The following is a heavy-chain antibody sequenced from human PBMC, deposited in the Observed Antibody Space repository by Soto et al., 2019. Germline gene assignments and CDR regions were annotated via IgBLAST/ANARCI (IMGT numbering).Heavy chain of an antibody. V-gene: IGHV1-69*01. CDR1: GGTFSSYA. Sequence: QVQLVQSGAEVKKPGSSVKVSCKASGGTFSSYAISWVRQAPGQGLEWMGGIIPIFGTANYAQKFQGRVTITADESTSTAYMELSSLRSEDTAVYYCARLFTYPITGATGGWFDPWGDGTLVTVAS. D-gene: IGHD1-7*01. CDR3: ARLFTYPITGATGGWFDP. J-gene: IGHJ5*02. CDR2: IIPIFGTA.